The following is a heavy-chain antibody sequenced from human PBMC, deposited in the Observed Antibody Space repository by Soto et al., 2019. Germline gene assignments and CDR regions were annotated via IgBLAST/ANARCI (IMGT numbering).Heavy chain of an antibody. Sequence: SGPTLVNPTQPLTLTCTFSGVSFTTAGLAVGWIRQTPGGALEWLTLIYYNDDRRFSPSLKTRLTITGDTSKNQVVLSLTNVDPGDAATYFCAHSDGGYEIIYFDFWGQGIPVTVSS. V-gene: IGHV2-5*01. CDR2: IYYNDDR. J-gene: IGHJ4*02. CDR3: AHSDGGYEIIYFDF. D-gene: IGHD5-12*01. CDR1: GVSFTTAGLA.